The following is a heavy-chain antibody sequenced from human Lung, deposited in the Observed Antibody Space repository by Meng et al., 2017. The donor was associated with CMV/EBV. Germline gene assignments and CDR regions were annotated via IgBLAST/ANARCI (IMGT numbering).Heavy chain of an antibody. CDR2: INPSCGST. CDR3: AGAGGYSYGVHDY. V-gene: IGHV1-46*01. Sequence: SXXVSXKTSGYTFTSYYMHWVRQAPGQGLEWMGIINPSCGSTSYAQKFQGRVTMTRDTSTSTVYMELTSLRSEDTAVYYCAGAGGYSYGVHDYWGQGTLVTVSS. D-gene: IGHD5-18*01. CDR1: GYTFTSYY. J-gene: IGHJ4*02.